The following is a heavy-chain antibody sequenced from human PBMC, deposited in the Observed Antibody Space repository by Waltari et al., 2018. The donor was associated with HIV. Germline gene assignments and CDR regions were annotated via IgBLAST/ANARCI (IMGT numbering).Heavy chain of an antibody. CDR1: GGSISSGSYY. CDR3: ARTYCSSTSCYGGANWFDP. CDR2: IYTSGST. V-gene: IGHV4-61*02. Sequence: QVQLQESGPGLVKPSQTLSLTCTVSGGSISSGSYYWSWIRPPGGKGLEWIGRIYTSGSTNYNPSLKSRVTISVDTSKNQFSLKLSSVTAADTAVYYCARTYCSSTSCYGGANWFDPWGQGTLVTVSS. J-gene: IGHJ5*02. D-gene: IGHD2-2*01.